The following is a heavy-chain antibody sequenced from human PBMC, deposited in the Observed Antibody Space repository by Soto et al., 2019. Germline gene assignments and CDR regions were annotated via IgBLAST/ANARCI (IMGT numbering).Heavy chain of an antibody. CDR3: ARDKGYCSSTSCYNPLFDY. Sequence: QVQLVHSGAEVKKPGASVTVSCTASGYTFTDHAIHWVRQAPGQMLEWMGWINTGNGITKYSQKFQCRVTITRDTSANTAYMELSSLRSEDTAAYYCARDKGYCSSTSCYNPLFDYWGQGTLVTVSS. CDR1: GYTFTDHA. D-gene: IGHD2-2*02. J-gene: IGHJ4*02. CDR2: INTGNGIT. V-gene: IGHV1-3*04.